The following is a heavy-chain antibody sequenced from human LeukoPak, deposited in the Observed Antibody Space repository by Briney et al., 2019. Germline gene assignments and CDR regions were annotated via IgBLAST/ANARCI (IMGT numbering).Heavy chain of an antibody. Sequence: PSETLSLTCAVYGGSFSGYYWSWIRQPPGKGLEWIGEINHSGSTNYNPSLKSRVTISVDTSKNQFSLKLSSVTAADTAVYYCARGGYEYYYMDVWGKGTTVTVSS. CDR3: ARGGYEYYYMDV. CDR2: INHSGST. V-gene: IGHV4-34*01. CDR1: GGSFSGYY. D-gene: IGHD5-18*01. J-gene: IGHJ6*03.